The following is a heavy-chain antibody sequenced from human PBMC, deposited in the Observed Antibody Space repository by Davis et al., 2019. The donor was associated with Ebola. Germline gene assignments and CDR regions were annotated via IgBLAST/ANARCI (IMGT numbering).Heavy chain of an antibody. V-gene: IGHV4-31*11. CDR3: ARRAIYYYDSSGYYPFDY. Sequence: MPSETLSLTCAVYGGSFSGYYWSWIRQHPGKGLEWIGYIYYSGSTYYNPSLKSRVTISVDTSKNQFSLKLSSVSAADTAVYYCARRAIYYYDSSGYYPFDYWGQGTLVTVSS. J-gene: IGHJ4*02. CDR1: GGSFSGYY. CDR2: IYYSGST. D-gene: IGHD3-22*01.